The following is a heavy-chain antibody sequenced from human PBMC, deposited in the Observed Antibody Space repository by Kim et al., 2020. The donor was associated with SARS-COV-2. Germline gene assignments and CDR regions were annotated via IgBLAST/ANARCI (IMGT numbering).Heavy chain of an antibody. V-gene: IGHV3-23*01. CDR1: GFTFSTYA. CDR2: ISGSDTGT. Sequence: GGSLRLSCVASGFTFSTYAMNWVRQAPGKGLEWVSVISGSDTGTYYADSVKGRFTISRDNSKNTLYLQMNSLRAEDTALYYCAKVGSRAVYYAMNVWG. CDR3: AKVGSRAVYYAMNV. D-gene: IGHD1-26*01. J-gene: IGHJ6*02.